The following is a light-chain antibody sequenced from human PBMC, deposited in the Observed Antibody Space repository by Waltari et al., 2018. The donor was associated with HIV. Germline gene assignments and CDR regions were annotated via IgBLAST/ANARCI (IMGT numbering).Light chain of an antibody. CDR3: QSYDRSLSASVV. J-gene: IGLJ2*01. Sequence: QSVLTQPPSVSGAPGQRFTIPCTGGSSNIGADYDVHWYQQIPGTAPKLLISGNKSRPSGVPDRFSASKSGTSASRAITGLQAEDEADYFCQSYDRSLSASVVFGGGTKLTVL. CDR2: GNK. CDR1: SSNIGADYD. V-gene: IGLV1-40*01.